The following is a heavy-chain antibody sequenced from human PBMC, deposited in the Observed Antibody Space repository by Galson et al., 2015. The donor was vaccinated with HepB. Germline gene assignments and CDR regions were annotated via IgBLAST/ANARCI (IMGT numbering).Heavy chain of an antibody. CDR1: GYTFPAYY. CDR3: ARAGTTWGLFSYYGLDV. CDR2: INPNSGGT. Sequence: SVKVSCKASGYTFPAYYVHWVRQAPGQGLEWMGRINPNSGGTNFAQKFQDRVTMTRDKSINTAYLELSRLRTDDTAVYHCARAGTTWGLFSYYGLDVWGQGTTLTVSS. V-gene: IGHV1-2*06. D-gene: IGHD1-14*01. J-gene: IGHJ6*02.